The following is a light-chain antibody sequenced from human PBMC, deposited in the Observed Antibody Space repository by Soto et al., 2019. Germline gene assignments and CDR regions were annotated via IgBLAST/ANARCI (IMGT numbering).Light chain of an antibody. CDR2: AAS. CDR1: QVISSW. Sequence: DIQMTQSPSSVSASVGDRVTISCRASQVISSWLAWYQQKPGKAPKLLIYAASSLQSGVPSRLTRSGSATDFSLTITSLQPEDFATYYCPQGDSFPRTFGHGTKVEIK. V-gene: IGKV1-12*01. CDR3: PQGDSFPRT. J-gene: IGKJ1*01.